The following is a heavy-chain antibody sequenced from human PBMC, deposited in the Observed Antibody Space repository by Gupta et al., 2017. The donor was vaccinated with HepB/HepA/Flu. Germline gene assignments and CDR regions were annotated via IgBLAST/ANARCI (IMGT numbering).Heavy chain of an antibody. D-gene: IGHD4-17*01. CDR1: GFTFRSYA. CDR3: GKDPNGDYVGGHDF. V-gene: IGHV3-23*01. Sequence: EVQLLESGGGLVQPGGSLRLSCAASGFTFRSYAMSWVCQAPGKGLEWVSGISASGDRTYYADSVKGRFTISRDSSKNTLYLQMNSLRAEDTALYYCGKDPNGDYVGGHDFWGQGTMVSVSS. CDR2: ISASGDRT. J-gene: IGHJ3*01.